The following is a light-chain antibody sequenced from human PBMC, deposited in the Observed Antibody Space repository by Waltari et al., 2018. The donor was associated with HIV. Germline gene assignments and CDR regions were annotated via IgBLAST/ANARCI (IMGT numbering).Light chain of an antibody. V-gene: IGKV3-20*01. CDR1: QRVSSSY. J-gene: IGKJ5*01. Sequence: EIVLTQSPGTLSLSPGARATLSCRASQRVSSSYLAWYQQKPGQAPSLLIYGASSRATGIPDRFSGSGSGTDFTLTISRLEPEDFAVYYCQQYGSSPATFGQGTRLEIK. CDR3: QQYGSSPAT. CDR2: GAS.